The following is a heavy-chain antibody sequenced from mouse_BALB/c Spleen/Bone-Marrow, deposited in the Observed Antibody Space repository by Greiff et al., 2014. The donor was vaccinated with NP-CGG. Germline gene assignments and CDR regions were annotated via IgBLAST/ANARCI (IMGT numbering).Heavy chain of an antibody. CDR2: IWSGGST. Sequence: VQLVESGPGLVQPSQSLSITCTVSGFSLSSYGVNWVRQSPGKGLEWLGVIWSGGSTDYNAAFISRLTISKDNSKSQVFFKMTSLQANDTAIYYCARNHRGYYFDYWGQGTTLTVSS. V-gene: IGHV2-2*02. J-gene: IGHJ2*01. CDR1: GFSLSSYG. CDR3: ARNHRGYYFDY. D-gene: IGHD3-1*01.